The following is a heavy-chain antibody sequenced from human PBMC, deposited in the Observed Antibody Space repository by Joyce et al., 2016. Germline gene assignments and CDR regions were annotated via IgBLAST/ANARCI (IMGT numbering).Heavy chain of an antibody. J-gene: IGHJ6*02. Sequence: EVQLVESGGGLSQPGGSLRLSCAASGFSVSSYHMSWVRQAQGKGLEWVSGIDSGDTTHYADSVKGRFTISRDISKNTLYLQMNSLGAEDTAVYYCARSKVGASSYYHYGMDVGGQGTTVIVSS. CDR1: GFSVSSYH. D-gene: IGHD1-26*01. CDR2: IDSGDTT. CDR3: ARSKVGASSYYHYGMDV. V-gene: IGHV3-53*01.